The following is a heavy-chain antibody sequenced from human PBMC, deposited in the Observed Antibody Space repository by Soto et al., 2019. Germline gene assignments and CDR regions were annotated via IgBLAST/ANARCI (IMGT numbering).Heavy chain of an antibody. J-gene: IGHJ4*02. V-gene: IGHV1-69*13. CDR3: ARRYNDGWYCDY. CDR1: GGTFSSYA. CDR2: IIPIFGTA. Sequence: SVKVSCKASGGTFSSYAISWVRQAPGQGLEWMGGIIPIFGTANYAQKFQGRVTITADESTSTAYMELSSLRSEDTAVYYCARRYNDGWYCDYWGQGTLVTVSS. D-gene: IGHD2-15*01.